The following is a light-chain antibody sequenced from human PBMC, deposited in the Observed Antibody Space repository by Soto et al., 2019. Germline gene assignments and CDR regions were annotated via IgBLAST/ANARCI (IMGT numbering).Light chain of an antibody. CDR1: QSVSSSY. CDR2: GAS. V-gene: IGKV3-20*01. CDR3: QQYGSSPYT. Sequence: EIVLTQSPCTLSLSPGERATLSCRASQSVSSSYLAWYQQKPGQAPRLLIYGASSRATGIPDRFSGSESGTYFTLTSSRLEPEDFALYYCQQYGSSPYTFGQGTKLEIK. J-gene: IGKJ2*01.